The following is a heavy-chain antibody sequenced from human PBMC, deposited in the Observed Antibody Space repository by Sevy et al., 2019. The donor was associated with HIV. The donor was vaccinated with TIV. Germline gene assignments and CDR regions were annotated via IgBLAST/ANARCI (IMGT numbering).Heavy chain of an antibody. CDR1: GFTFSSYW. D-gene: IGHD3-3*01. CDR3: ARTFGVVIRRASYYFDY. Sequence: GGSLRLSCAASGFTFSSYWMSWVRQAPGKGLEWVANIKQDGSEKYYLDSVKGRFTISRDNAKNSLYLQMNSLRAEDTAVYYCARTFGVVIRRASYYFDYWGQGTLVTVSS. V-gene: IGHV3-7*01. CDR2: IKQDGSEK. J-gene: IGHJ4*02.